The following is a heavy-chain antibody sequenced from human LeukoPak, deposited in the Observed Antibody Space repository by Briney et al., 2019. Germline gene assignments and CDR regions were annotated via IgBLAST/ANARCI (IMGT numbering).Heavy chain of an antibody. CDR1: GGPFSSYY. CDR3: ARGSWGFGELYYGMDV. Sequence: PSETLSLTCIAPGGPFSSYYWSWIRSPPRKGLEWIGFIYYSGSTNYNPSLKSRFTISVDTSNNQFSLKLSSVTAADTAVYYCARGSWGFGELYYGMDVWGQGTTVTVSS. J-gene: IGHJ6*02. CDR2: IYYSGST. V-gene: IGHV4-59*01. D-gene: IGHD3-10*01.